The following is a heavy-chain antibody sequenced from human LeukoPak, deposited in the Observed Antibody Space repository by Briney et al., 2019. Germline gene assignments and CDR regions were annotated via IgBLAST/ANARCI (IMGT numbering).Heavy chain of an antibody. CDR3: ARVKGPGD. D-gene: IGHD3-10*01. V-gene: IGHV1-69*05. J-gene: IGHJ4*02. Sequence: SVKVSCKASGYTFTSYYMHWVRQAPGQGLEWMGGIIPIFGTANYAQKFQGRVTITTDESTSTAYMELSSLRSEDTAVYYCARVKGPGDWGQGTLVTVSS. CDR2: IIPIFGTA. CDR1: GYTFTSYY.